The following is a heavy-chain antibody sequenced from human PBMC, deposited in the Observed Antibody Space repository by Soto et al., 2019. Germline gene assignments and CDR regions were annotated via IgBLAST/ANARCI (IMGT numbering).Heavy chain of an antibody. CDR3: ARDPGGSNGICSRFDY. CDR1: GFTFTSYE. V-gene: IGHV3-48*03. J-gene: IGHJ4*02. CDR2: ISSSGNSI. D-gene: IGHD2-8*01. Sequence: PGWFLRLSCEASGFTFTSYELNWVRQAPWTVLEWISYISSSGNSINYADSVKGRFTISRDNAKSSLYLQMNSLRAEDTAVYYCARDPGGSNGICSRFDYWGQGILVPVSS.